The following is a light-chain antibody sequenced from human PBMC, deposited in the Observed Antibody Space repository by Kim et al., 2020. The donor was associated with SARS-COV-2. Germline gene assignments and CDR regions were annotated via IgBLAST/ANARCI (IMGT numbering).Light chain of an antibody. CDR3: NSRDSSGNQV. CDR2: AKD. V-gene: IGLV3-19*01. J-gene: IGLJ3*02. CDR1: SRRNYF. Sequence: VALGQTVRITCQGDSRRNYFSSWYQQKSGQAPVLLIFAKDNRPSGIPYRFSGSSSGNTASLTITGAQAEDEADYYCNSRDSSGNQVFGGGTKLTVL.